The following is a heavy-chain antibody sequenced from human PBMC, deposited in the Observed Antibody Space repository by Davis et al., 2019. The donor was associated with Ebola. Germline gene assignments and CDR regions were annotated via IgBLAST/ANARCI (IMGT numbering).Heavy chain of an antibody. Sequence: GESLKISCAASGFTFSSYAMTWVRQAPGKGLEWVSGITGSDGSTYCADSVKGRFTISRDSSKNTLHLQMNGLRAEDTAVYYCAAEGRSSRPGYWGQGTLVTVSS. CDR1: GFTFSSYA. CDR2: ITGSDGST. V-gene: IGHV3-23*01. D-gene: IGHD3-10*01. CDR3: AAEGRSSRPGY. J-gene: IGHJ4*02.